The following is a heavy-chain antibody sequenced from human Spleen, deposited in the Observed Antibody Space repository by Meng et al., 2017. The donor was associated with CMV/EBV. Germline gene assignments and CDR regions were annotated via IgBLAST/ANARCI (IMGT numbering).Heavy chain of an antibody. D-gene: IGHD3-10*01. V-gene: IGHV3-30*04. CDR3: AKEGEI. CDR2: ISYDGSNK. Sequence: GESLKISCAASGFTFSSYAMHWVRQAPGKGLEWVAVISYDGSNKYYADSVKGRFTISRDNSKNTLYLQMNSLRAEDTAVYYCAKEGEIWGQGTLVTVSS. J-gene: IGHJ4*02. CDR1: GFTFSSYA.